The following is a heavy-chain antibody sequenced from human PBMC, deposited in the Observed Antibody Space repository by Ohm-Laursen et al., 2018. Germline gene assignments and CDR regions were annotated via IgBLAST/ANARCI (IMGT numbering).Heavy chain of an antibody. CDR2: IKSKPDGGTT. CDR1: GFTFSNAW. J-gene: IGHJ4*02. D-gene: IGHD3-22*01. CDR3: TTGAIILVGFDY. V-gene: IGHV3-15*01. Sequence: GSLRLSCAAPGFTFSNAWMNWVRQVPGKGLEWVGRIKSKPDGGTTEYAAPVKDRFTISRDDSKNTLYLQINSLKTEDTAVYYCTTGAIILVGFDYWGRGTLVTVSS.